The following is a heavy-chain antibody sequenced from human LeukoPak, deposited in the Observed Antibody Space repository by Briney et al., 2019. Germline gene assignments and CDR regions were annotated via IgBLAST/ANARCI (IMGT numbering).Heavy chain of an antibody. CDR1: GGSFSGYY. V-gene: IGHV4-34*01. CDR2: INHSGST. Sequence: SETLSLTCAVYGGSFSGYYWSWIRQPPGKGLEWIGEINHSGSTNYNPSLKSRVTISVDTSKNQFSLKLSSVTAADTAVYYCASTEGVTTRTDVWGKGITVTVSS. CDR3: ASTEGVTTRTDV. D-gene: IGHD4-17*01. J-gene: IGHJ6*04.